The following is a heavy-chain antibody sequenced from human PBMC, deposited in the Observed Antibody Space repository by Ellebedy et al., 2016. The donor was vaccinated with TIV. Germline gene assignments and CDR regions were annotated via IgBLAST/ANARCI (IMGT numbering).Heavy chain of an antibody. CDR1: GLTFSSYT. D-gene: IGHD6-19*01. J-gene: IGHJ4*02. CDR2: LSSSSSRV. V-gene: IGHV3-48*02. Sequence: GESLKISCAASGLTFSSYTTTWVRPAPGKGPEWVSKLSSSSSRVYYVDSVKGRFTISRDNAKNSLYLQMNSLRDEDTAVYYCAVGFSSGYWGQGTLVTVSS. CDR3: AVGFSSGY.